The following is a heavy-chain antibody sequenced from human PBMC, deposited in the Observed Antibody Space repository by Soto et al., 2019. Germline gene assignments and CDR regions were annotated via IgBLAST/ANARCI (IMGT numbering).Heavy chain of an antibody. CDR3: AKGVSQYTPLALFDY. Sequence: VGPLRLSCAASGFTFSSYAMSWVRQAPGKGLEWVSTISGSDGRTYSTDSVKGRFTISRDNSRNTAYLQMNSLRVEDTAVYYCAKGVSQYTPLALFDYWGRGTLVTVSS. CDR1: GFTFSSYA. CDR2: ISGSDGRT. D-gene: IGHD5-18*01. V-gene: IGHV3-23*01. J-gene: IGHJ4*02.